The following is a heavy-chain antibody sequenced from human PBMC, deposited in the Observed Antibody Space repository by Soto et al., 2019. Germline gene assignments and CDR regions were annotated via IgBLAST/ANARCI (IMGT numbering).Heavy chain of an antibody. CDR3: ARAGYYDSSGYYNGDAFDI. D-gene: IGHD3-22*01. CDR2: ISAYNGNT. J-gene: IGHJ3*02. Sequence: GASVKVSCKASCYTFTSYGISWVRQAPVQGLEWMGWISAYNGNTNYAQKLQGRFTMTTDTSTSTAYMELRSLRSEDTAVYYCARAGYYDSSGYYNGDAFDIWGQGTMVTVSS. V-gene: IGHV1-18*04. CDR1: CYTFTSYG.